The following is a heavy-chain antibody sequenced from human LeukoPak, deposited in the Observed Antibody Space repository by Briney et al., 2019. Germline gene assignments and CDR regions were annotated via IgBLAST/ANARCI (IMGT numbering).Heavy chain of an antibody. J-gene: IGHJ4*02. CDR1: GYSFTTYW. D-gene: IGHD6-13*01. V-gene: IGHV5-51*01. CDR2: IYPGDSDT. CDR3: ARQVAAADREFDY. Sequence: PGESLKIPCKGSGYSFTTYWIGWVRQMPGKGLEWMGIIYPGDSDTRYSPSFQGQVTISADKSISTAYLQWSSLKASDTAMYYCARQVAAADREFDYWGQGTLVTVSS.